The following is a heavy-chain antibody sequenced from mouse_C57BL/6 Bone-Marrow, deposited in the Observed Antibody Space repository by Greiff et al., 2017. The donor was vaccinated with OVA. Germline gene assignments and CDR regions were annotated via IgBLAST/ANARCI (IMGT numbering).Heavy chain of an antibody. Sequence: VQLQESGAELVKPGASVKLSCKASGYTFTSYWMHWVKQRPGQGLEWIGMIHPNSGSTNYNEKFKSKATLTVDKSSSTAYMQLSSLTSEDSAVYYCARHYYVSSAFDYWGQGTTLTVSS. V-gene: IGHV1-64*01. CDR1: GYTFTSYW. J-gene: IGHJ2*01. D-gene: IGHD1-1*01. CDR3: ARHYYVSSAFDY. CDR2: IHPNSGST.